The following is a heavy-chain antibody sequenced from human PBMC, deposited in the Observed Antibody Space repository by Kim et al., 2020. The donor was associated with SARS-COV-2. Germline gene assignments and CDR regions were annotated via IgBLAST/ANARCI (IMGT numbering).Heavy chain of an antibody. V-gene: IGHV1-46*01. D-gene: IGHD3-22*01. Sequence: ASVKVSCKASGYTFTSYYMHWVRQAPGQGLEWMGIINPSGGSTSYAQKFQGRVTMTRDTSTSTVYMELSSLRSEDTAVYYCARDFSLSYDSSGYGPAFDYWGQGTLVTVSS. CDR1: GYTFTSYY. CDR3: ARDFSLSYDSSGYGPAFDY. J-gene: IGHJ4*02. CDR2: INPSGGST.